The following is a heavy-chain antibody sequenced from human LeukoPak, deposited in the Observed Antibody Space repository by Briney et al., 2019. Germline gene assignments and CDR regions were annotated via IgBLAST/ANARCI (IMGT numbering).Heavy chain of an antibody. Sequence: ASVKVSCKASGYTFTSYAMHWVRQAPGQRLEWMGWINAGNGNTKYSLKFQGRVTITRDTSASTAYMELSSLRSEDTAVYYCARGLRYFDWSTDTLPTGYWGQGTLVTVSS. CDR3: ARGLRYFDWSTDTLPTGY. CDR2: INAGNGNT. J-gene: IGHJ4*02. D-gene: IGHD3-9*01. CDR1: GYTFTSYA. V-gene: IGHV1-3*01.